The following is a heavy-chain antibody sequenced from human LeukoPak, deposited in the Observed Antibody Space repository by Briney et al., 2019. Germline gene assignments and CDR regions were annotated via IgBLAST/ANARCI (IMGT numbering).Heavy chain of an antibody. D-gene: IGHD3-10*01. CDR3: ARDPAGIAAFDI. CDR2: TYYRSKWYN. CDR1: GDSVSSNSAA. J-gene: IGHJ3*02. V-gene: IGHV6-1*01. Sequence: SQTLPLTCAISGDSVSSNSAAWNWIRQSPARGPEWLGRTYYRSKWYNDYAVSVKSRITINPDTSKNQFSLQLNSVTPEDTAAYYCARDPAGIAAFDIWGQGTMVTVSS.